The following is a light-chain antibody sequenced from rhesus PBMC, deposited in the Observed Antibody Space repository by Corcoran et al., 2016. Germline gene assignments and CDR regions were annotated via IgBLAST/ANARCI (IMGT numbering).Light chain of an antibody. CDR1: QGISRW. Sequence: DILMTQSPSSLSASVGDTVTITCRASQGISRWLAWYQQKPGKAPNLHTQKASTLQSGVPSRFSGSGSGTDFTLTLSGLQSEDFATYFCQQYDNTPWTFGQGTKVEIK. CDR3: QQYDNTPWT. V-gene: IGKV1-21*01. CDR2: KAS. J-gene: IGKJ1*01.